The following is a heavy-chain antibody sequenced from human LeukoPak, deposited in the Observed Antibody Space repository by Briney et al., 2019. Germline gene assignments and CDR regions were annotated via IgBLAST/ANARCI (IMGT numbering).Heavy chain of an antibody. CDR3: ARGVGGPAGKGYYFDY. D-gene: IGHD2-2*01. CDR1: GFSFSSHG. CDR2: IWYDGSKK. Sequence: PGRSLRLSCAASGFSFSSHGMQWVRQAPGKGLEWVAVIWYDGSKKYYADSVKGRFTISRDNSKNTLYLQMNSLRAEDTAVYYCARGVGGPAGKGYYFDYWGQGTLVTVSS. J-gene: IGHJ4*02. V-gene: IGHV3-33*01.